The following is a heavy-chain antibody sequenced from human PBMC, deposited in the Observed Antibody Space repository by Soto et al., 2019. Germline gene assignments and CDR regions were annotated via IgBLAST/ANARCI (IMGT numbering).Heavy chain of an antibody. CDR3: ARSIFRRRWRDGMDV. Sequence: ASVKVSCKASGYTFTSYDINWVRQATGQGLEWMGWMNPNSGNTGYAQKFQGRVTMTRNTSISTAYMEPSSLRSEDTAVYYCARSIFRRRWRDGMDVWGQGTTVTVSS. CDR2: MNPNSGNT. CDR1: GYTFTSYD. J-gene: IGHJ6*02. V-gene: IGHV1-8*01. D-gene: IGHD3-3*02.